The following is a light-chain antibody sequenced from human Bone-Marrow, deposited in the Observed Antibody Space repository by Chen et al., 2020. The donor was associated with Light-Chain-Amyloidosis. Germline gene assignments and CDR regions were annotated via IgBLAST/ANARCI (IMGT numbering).Light chain of an antibody. J-gene: IGLJ2*01. CDR1: SSNIGNNY. V-gene: IGLV1-51*01. Sequence: QSVLTQPPSVSAAPGQKVTISCSGSSSNIGNNYVSWYQQLPGTAPTLLIYDNNKRPSGLPDRSPGSRSDTSATLGITGRQTGDEADYYCGTWESSLCVLVFGGGTKLTVL. CDR2: DNN. CDR3: GTWESSLCVLV.